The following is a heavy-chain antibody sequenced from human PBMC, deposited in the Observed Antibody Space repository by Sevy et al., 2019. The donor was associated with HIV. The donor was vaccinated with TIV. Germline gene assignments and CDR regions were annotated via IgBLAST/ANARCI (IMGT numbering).Heavy chain of an antibody. D-gene: IGHD3-10*01. J-gene: IGHJ4*02. CDR3: ARDRGEILSSAFNY. CDR2: ISHDGRNNK. CDR1: GFTFSEYG. V-gene: IGHV3-30*04. Sequence: GGSLRLSCAASGFTFSEYGMHWVRQAPGKGLEWVAVISHDGRNNKYNADSVKGRFTISRDNSKNTLYLKMNSLRAEDTAIYYCARDRGEILSSAFNYWGQGTLVTVSS.